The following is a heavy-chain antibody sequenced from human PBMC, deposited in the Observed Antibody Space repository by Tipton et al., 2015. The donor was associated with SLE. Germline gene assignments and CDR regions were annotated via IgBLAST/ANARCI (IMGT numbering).Heavy chain of an antibody. Sequence: VQLVQSGAEVKKPGESLEISCKASGYRFTNFWIGWVRQMPGKGLEWMGIIYLDDSDTKYSPSFRGQINISADKSIGTAYLQWSSLKASDTAMYYCARKGGFSGNWYFDLWGRGTLVSVSS. V-gene: IGHV5-51*03. CDR2: IYLDDSDT. CDR1: GYRFTNFW. J-gene: IGHJ2*01. D-gene: IGHD5-12*01. CDR3: ARKGGFSGNWYFDL.